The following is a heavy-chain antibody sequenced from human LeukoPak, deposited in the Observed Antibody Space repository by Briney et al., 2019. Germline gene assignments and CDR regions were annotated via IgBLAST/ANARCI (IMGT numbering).Heavy chain of an antibody. V-gene: IGHV4-31*03. Sequence: ASETLSLTCTVSGGSISSNNYYWSWIRQHPGKGLEWIGYMYFSGSTFYTPSLKSRVTISKDTSKNQLSLRLTSVTAADTAVYYCAARGYSYGRTDYWGQGTLVTVSS. CDR1: GGSISSNNYY. J-gene: IGHJ4*02. CDR2: MYFSGST. D-gene: IGHD5-18*01. CDR3: AARGYSYGRTDY.